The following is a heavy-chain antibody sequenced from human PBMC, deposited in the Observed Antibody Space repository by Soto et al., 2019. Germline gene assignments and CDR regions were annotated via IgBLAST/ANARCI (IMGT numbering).Heavy chain of an antibody. CDR1: GGSISSSSYY. CDR2: IYYSGST. D-gene: IGHD6-13*01. J-gene: IGHJ6*02. Sequence: SETLSLTCTVSGGSISSSSYYWGWIRQPPGKGLEWIGSIYYSGSTYYNPSLKSRVTISVDTSKNQFSLKLSSVTAADTAVYYCAREKYSSSWNNYYGMDVWGQGTTVTVSS. CDR3: AREKYSSSWNNYYGMDV. V-gene: IGHV4-39*02.